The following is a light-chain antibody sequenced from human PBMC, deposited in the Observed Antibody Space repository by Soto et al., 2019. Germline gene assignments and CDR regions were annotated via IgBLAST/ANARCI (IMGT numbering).Light chain of an antibody. Sequence: EIVMTQSPATLSVSPGERATLSCRASQSVSSNLAWYQQKPGQAPRLLIYGASTRATGIPARLSGSGSWTDFTLTISSLQSEDFAVYYCQQHDKWPFTFGQGTKLDIK. CDR3: QQHDKWPFT. J-gene: IGKJ2*01. V-gene: IGKV3-15*01. CDR1: QSVSSN. CDR2: GAS.